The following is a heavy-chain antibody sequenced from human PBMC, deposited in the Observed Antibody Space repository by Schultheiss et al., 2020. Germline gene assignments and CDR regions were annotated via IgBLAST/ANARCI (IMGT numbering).Heavy chain of an antibody. CDR1: GFTFSSYV. CDR3: AKGSGGTYPYYFDY. CDR2: ITGGGGST. D-gene: IGHD1-1*01. Sequence: GESLKISCAASGFTFSSYVMSWVRQAPGKGLEWVSAITGGGGSTYYADSVKGRFTISRDSSKNTLYLQMNSLRAEDTAVYYCAKGSGGTYPYYFDYWGQGTMVTVSS. J-gene: IGHJ4*02. V-gene: IGHV3-23*01.